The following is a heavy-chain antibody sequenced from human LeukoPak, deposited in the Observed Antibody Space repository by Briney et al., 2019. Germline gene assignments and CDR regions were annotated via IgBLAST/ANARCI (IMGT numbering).Heavy chain of an antibody. D-gene: IGHD5-18*01. V-gene: IGHV1-18*01. J-gene: IGHJ4*02. CDR3: ARDLGLDTTMIFFDY. CDR2: ISAYNGNT. CDR1: GYTFTSFG. Sequence: ASVKVSCKASGYTFTSFGVSWERQAPGQGPEWVGWISAYNGNTNYVQKFQGRVTMTTDTSTNTAYMELRSLTSDDTAVYYCARDLGLDTTMIFFDYWGQGTLVTVSS.